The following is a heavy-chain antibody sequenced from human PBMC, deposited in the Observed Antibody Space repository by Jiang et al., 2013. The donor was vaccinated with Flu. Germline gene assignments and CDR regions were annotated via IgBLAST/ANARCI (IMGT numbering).Heavy chain of an antibody. CDR2: ITAYNGDR. D-gene: IGHD6-19*01. Sequence: SGAEVKVSCKASGYSVTTYGLNWVRQAPGQGLEWMGSITAYNGDRNYAPGFQGRLTMTTDTVSNTVYMNLMSLKSDDTAMYFCAKDRKQSLAPDDGFDVWGQGTMVIVSS. J-gene: IGHJ3*01. CDR1: GYSVTTYG. CDR3: AKDRKQSLAPDDGFDV. V-gene: IGHV1-18*01.